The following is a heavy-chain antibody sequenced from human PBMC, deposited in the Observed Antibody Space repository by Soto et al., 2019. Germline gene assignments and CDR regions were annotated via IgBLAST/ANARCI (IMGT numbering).Heavy chain of an antibody. Sequence: QVQLVQSGAEVKKPGASVKVSCKASGYTFTTYYMHWVRQAPGQGLEWMGIINPSGGSTSYTEKFQGRVTVTGDTSTSTVYMELSSLRSEDTALYYCARGSAGAYSGLQFWGQGTMVTVSS. D-gene: IGHD2-15*01. J-gene: IGHJ3*01. CDR2: INPSGGST. V-gene: IGHV1-46*03. CDR1: GYTFTTYY. CDR3: ARGSAGAYSGLQF.